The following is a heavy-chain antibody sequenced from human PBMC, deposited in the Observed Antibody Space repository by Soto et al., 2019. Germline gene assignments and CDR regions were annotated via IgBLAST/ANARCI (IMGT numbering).Heavy chain of an antibody. Sequence: PSETLSLTCTVSGGSVSSGSYYWSWIRQHPGKGLEWIGYIYYSGSTNYNPSLKSRVTISVDTSKNQFSLKLSSVTAADTAVYYCARAEEVGAFGLGRPAFDIWGQGTMVTVSS. CDR3: ARAEEVGAFGLGRPAFDI. CDR1: GGSVSSGSYY. D-gene: IGHD1-26*01. CDR2: IYYSGST. J-gene: IGHJ3*02. V-gene: IGHV4-61*01.